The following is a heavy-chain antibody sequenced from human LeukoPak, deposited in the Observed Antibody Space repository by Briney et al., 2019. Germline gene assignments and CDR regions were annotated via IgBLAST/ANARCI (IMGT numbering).Heavy chain of an antibody. CDR2: IISSSSYI. V-gene: IGHV3-21*01. CDR3: ASSYCSSTSCYTGYFDY. Sequence: WGSLGLLCSASGFPFISYSMNRVRQAPGEGLEGGSSIISSSSYIYYADSVKGRFTISRDNAKNSLYLQMNSLRAEDTAVYYCASSYCSSTSCYTGYFDYWGQGTLVTVSS. CDR1: GFPFISYS. J-gene: IGHJ4*02. D-gene: IGHD2-2*02.